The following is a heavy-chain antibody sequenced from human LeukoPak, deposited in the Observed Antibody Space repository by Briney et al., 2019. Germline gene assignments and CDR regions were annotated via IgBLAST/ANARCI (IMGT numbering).Heavy chain of an antibody. D-gene: IGHD1-26*01. J-gene: IGHJ4*02. Sequence: GGSLRLSCAASGFTFSSYAMNWVRQAPGKGLEWVSAISGSGGSTYYADSVKGRFTISRDNSKNTLYLQMNSLRAEDTAVYYCAKVEWEPSSYYFDYWGQGTLVTVSS. CDR3: AKVEWEPSSYYFDY. CDR1: GFTFSSYA. CDR2: ISGSGGST. V-gene: IGHV3-23*01.